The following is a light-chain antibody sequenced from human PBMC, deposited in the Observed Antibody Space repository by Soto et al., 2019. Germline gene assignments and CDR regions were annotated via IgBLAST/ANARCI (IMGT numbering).Light chain of an antibody. CDR3: SSYTTSSSYV. J-gene: IGLJ1*01. CDR2: DVT. V-gene: IGLV2-14*01. CDR1: SSDVGGYIY. Sequence: QSALTQPASVSGSPGQSITISCTGTSSDVGGYIYVSWYQQHPGKAPKLMIYDVTSRPSGVSYRFSGSKSGNTACLIISGLQAEDEADYYCSSYTTSSSYVFGTGTKFTVL.